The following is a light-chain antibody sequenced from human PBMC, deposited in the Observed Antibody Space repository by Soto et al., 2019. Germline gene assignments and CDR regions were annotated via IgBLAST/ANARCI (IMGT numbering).Light chain of an antibody. V-gene: IGLV2-14*03. Sequence: QSVLTQPASVSGSPGQSIAISCTGTSSDIGAYAYVSWYQQHPGKLPKLIVFDVNYRPSGVSSRFSGSKSGNTASLTISGLQAEDEADYYCSSYTRSSPVIFGGGTKVTVL. CDR1: SSDIGAYAY. J-gene: IGLJ2*01. CDR2: DVN. CDR3: SSYTRSSPVI.